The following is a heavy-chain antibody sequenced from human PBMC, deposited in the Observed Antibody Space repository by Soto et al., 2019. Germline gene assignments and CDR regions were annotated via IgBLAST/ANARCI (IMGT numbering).Heavy chain of an antibody. J-gene: IGHJ4*02. CDR1: GYTFTSYY. V-gene: IGHV1-46*01. CDR3: ARGRGSSTWYFDN. D-gene: IGHD6-13*01. Sequence: QVQLVQSGAEVKKPGVSVKVSCEASGYTFTSYYMHWVRQAPGQGLEWMGVINPNSGSATYAQKFQGRVTMTRDTSTSTVYMELSSLKSDDTTAVYYCARGRGSSTWYFDNWGQGTLVTVSS. CDR2: INPNSGSA.